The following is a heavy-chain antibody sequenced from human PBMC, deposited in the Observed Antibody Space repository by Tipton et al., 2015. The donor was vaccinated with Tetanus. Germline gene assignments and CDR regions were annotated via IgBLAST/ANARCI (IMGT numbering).Heavy chain of an antibody. CDR2: ISSENTYI. Sequence: GSLRLSCTASGFNFNAYTLTWVRQAPGKGLEWVSSISSENTYIHYADSLKGRFTISRDNSKNTLYLDMNSLTDDDTAVYFCARVTVVRGPIDYWGLGTLVTVSS. CDR3: ARVTVVRGPIDY. J-gene: IGHJ4*02. D-gene: IGHD3-10*01. CDR1: GFNFNAYT. V-gene: IGHV3-21*06.